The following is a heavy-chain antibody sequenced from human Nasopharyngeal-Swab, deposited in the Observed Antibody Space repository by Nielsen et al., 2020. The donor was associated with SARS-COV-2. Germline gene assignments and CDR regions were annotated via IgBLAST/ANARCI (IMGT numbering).Heavy chain of an antibody. D-gene: IGHD3-3*01. CDR2: IYYSGST. V-gene: IGHV4-59*01. CDR3: ARDRRITIFGVATPALPGAFDI. J-gene: IGHJ3*02. Sequence: WIRQPPGKGLEWIGCIYYSGSTNYNPSLKSRVTISVDTSKNQFSLKLSSVTAADTAVYYCARDRRITIFGVATPALPGAFDIWGQGTMVTVSS.